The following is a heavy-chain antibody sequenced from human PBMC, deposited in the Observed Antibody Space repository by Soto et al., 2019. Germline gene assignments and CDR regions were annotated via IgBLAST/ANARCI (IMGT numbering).Heavy chain of an antibody. V-gene: IGHV3-30*05. CDR1: GFTLSRYG. D-gene: IGHD1-1*01. CDR3: AGGAEHQLLSRDDFYGRDV. Sequence: QVQLVESGGGVVQPGRSLRLSCAASGFTLSRYGMHWVRQAPGKGLEWVAVISFEGNTQYYADSVKGRFTISRDNSKATLSLQIHSLRPADTAVYYCAGGAEHQLLSRDDFYGRDVWGQGTTVSFSS. CDR2: ISFEGNTQ. J-gene: IGHJ6*02.